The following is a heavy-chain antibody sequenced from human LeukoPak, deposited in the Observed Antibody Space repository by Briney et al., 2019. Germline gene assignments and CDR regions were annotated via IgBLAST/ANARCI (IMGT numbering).Heavy chain of an antibody. J-gene: IGHJ3*02. Sequence: SETLSLTCTVSGGSISSYYWSWIRQPPGKGLEWIGYIYYSGSTNYNPSLKSRVTISVDTSKNQFSLKLSSVTAADTAVYYCAGEGYGDVNPPRVFNIWGKGKMVTVSS. CDR3: AGEGYGDVNPPRVFNI. CDR1: GGSISSYY. CDR2: IYYSGST. D-gene: IGHD4-17*01. V-gene: IGHV4-59*01.